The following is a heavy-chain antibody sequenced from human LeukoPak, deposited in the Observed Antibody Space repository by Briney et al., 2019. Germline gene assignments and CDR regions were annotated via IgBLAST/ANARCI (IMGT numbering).Heavy chain of an antibody. CDR3: ARLELLWFGELSFDP. Sequence: SETLSLTCAVYGGSFSGYYWSWIRQPPGKGLEWIGEINHSGSTNYNPSLKSRVTISVDTSKNRFSLKLSSVTAADTAVYYCARLELLWFGELSFDPWGQGTLVTVSS. J-gene: IGHJ5*02. V-gene: IGHV4-34*01. CDR2: INHSGST. D-gene: IGHD3-10*01. CDR1: GGSFSGYY.